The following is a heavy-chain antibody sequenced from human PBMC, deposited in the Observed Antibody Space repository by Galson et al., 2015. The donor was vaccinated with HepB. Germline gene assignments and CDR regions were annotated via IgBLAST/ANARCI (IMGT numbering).Heavy chain of an antibody. J-gene: IGHJ4*02. CDR1: GFTFTSYG. CDR2: ISYDGSNK. V-gene: IGHV3-30*18. D-gene: IGHD1-26*01. Sequence: SLRLSCAASGFTFTSYGMHWVRQAPGKGLEWVAVISYDGSNKYYADSVKGRFTISRDNSKNTLHLQMNSLRAEDTAVYYCAKSRWGGATGYFDYWGQGTLVTVSS. CDR3: AKSRWGGATGYFDY.